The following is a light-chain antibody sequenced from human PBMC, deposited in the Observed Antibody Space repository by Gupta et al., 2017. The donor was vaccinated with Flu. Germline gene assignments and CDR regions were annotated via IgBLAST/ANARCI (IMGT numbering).Light chain of an antibody. V-gene: IGKV1-39*01. CDR2: HSS. CDR3: QQTYVAPFT. CDR1: QNIDES. J-gene: IGKJ5*01. Sequence: DIQLTQPPSSLSAAVGDRVTITCRASQNIDESLNWYQQRPGQSPAPLIFHSSTLESGVPSRFSGSGSGTDFTLSISNLQAEDFATYHCQQTYVAPFTFGQGTRLDI.